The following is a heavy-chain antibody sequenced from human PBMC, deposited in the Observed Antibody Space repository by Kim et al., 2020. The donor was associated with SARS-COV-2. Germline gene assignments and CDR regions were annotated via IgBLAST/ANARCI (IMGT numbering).Heavy chain of an antibody. CDR1: GGSISSYY. CDR3: ARLIGSGGIYFDY. CDR2: IYYSGST. V-gene: IGHV4-59*13. J-gene: IGHJ4*02. D-gene: IGHD2-15*01. Sequence: SETLSLTCTVSGGSISSYYWSWIRQPPGKGLEWIGYIYYSGSTNYNPSLKSRVTISVDTSKNQFSLKLSSVTAADTAVYYCARLIGSGGIYFDYWGQGTLVTVSS.